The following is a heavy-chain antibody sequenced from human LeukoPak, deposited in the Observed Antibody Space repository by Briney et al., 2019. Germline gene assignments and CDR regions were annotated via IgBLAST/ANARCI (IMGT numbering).Heavy chain of an antibody. CDR3: ARTYSGYYYYYMDV. Sequence: GASVKVSCKTSGYTFTGYDINWVRQATGQGLEWMGWMNPNSGNTGYAQKFQGRVTMTRNTSITTAYMELSSLRSEDTAVYYCARTYSGYYYYYMDVWGEGTTVTISS. CDR2: MNPNSGNT. CDR1: GYTFTGYD. J-gene: IGHJ6*03. V-gene: IGHV1-8*01. D-gene: IGHD5-12*01.